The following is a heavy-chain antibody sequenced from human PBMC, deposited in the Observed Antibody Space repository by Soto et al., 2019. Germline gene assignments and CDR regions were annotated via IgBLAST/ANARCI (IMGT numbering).Heavy chain of an antibody. D-gene: IGHD6-13*01. Sequence: QVQLVESGGGVVQPGRSLRLSCAASGFTFSSYGMHWVRQAPGKGLEWVAVIWYDGRNKYYADAVKGRFTISRDNSKNTLYLQMNSLRAEDTAVYYCARDSSSWYGVDYFDYWGQGTLVTVSS. CDR3: ARDSSSWYGVDYFDY. CDR2: IWYDGRNK. V-gene: IGHV3-33*01. CDR1: GFTFSSYG. J-gene: IGHJ4*02.